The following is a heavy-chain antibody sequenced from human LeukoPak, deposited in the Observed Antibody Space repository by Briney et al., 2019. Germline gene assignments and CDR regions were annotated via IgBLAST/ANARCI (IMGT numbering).Heavy chain of an antibody. J-gene: IGHJ4*02. D-gene: IGHD6-19*01. Sequence: GASVKVSCKASGYTFTDYYMHWVRQAPGQGLEWMGWINPNSGGTDYAQKFQGRVTMTRDTSVNTAYLEVTRLQSDDTAFYYCARDGDRYGSGSYDFWGQGTLVTVSS. CDR1: GYTFTDYY. CDR3: ARDGDRYGSGSYDF. V-gene: IGHV1-2*02. CDR2: INPNSGGT.